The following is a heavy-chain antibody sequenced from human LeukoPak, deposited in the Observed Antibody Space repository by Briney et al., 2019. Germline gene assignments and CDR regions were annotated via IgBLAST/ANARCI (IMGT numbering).Heavy chain of an antibody. V-gene: IGHV4-31*11. CDR2: IYYSGST. D-gene: IGHD3-22*01. CDR3: ARRAYDSSGYYYADPRSDAFDI. CDR1: GGSISSGGYY. J-gene: IGHJ3*02. Sequence: SETLSLTCAVSGGSISSGGYYWSWIRQHPGKGLEWIGYIYYSGSTYYNPSLKSRVTISVDTSKNQFSLKLSSVTAADTAVYHCARRAYDSSGYYYADPRSDAFDIWGQGTMVTVSS.